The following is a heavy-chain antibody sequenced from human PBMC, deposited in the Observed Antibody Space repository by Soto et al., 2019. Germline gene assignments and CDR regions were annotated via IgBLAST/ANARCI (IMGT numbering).Heavy chain of an antibody. D-gene: IGHD6-13*01. CDR3: ARVLGYNSSWWRHTAFDI. Sequence: ASVKVSCKASGYTFTGYYMHWVRQAPGQGLEWMGWINPNSGGTNYAQKFQGRVTMTTDTSTSTAYMELRSLRSDDTAVYYCARVLGYNSSWWRHTAFDIWGQGTMVTVSS. CDR2: INPNSGGT. V-gene: IGHV1-2*02. CDR1: GYTFTGYY. J-gene: IGHJ3*02.